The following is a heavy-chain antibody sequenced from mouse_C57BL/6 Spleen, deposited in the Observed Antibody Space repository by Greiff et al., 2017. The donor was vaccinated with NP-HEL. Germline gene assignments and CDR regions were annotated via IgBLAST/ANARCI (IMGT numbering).Heavy chain of an antibody. CDR2: ISGGGGNT. CDR1: GFTFSSYT. CDR3: ARHEGYDEYYFDY. Sequence: EVNVVESGGGLVKPGGSLKLSCAASGFTFSSYTMSWVRQTPEKRLAWVATISGGGGNTYYPDSVKGRFTISRDNAKNTLYLQMSSLRSEDTALYYCARHEGYDEYYFDYWGQGTTLTVSS. V-gene: IGHV5-9*01. D-gene: IGHD2-2*01. J-gene: IGHJ2*01.